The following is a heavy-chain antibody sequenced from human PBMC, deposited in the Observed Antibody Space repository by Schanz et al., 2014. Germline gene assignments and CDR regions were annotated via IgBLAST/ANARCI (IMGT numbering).Heavy chain of an antibody. V-gene: IGHV1-69*02. Sequence: QVHLVQSGAEVKKPGSSVKVSCKASGGTFSSYTFSWVRQAPGQGLEWMGRSVPRLRVALYAQNFRGRVTITADSSTNTAYLEVSSLRFEDTAMYYCARGGGPEDVFDIWGQGTILTVSS. CDR1: GGTFSSYT. CDR3: ARGGGPEDVFDI. CDR2: SVPRLRVA. J-gene: IGHJ3*02. D-gene: IGHD2-15*01.